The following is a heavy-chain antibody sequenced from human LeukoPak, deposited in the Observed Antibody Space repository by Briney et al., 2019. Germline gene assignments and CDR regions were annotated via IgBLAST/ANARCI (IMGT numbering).Heavy chain of an antibody. CDR3: AKDFVEFYGVEY. CDR2: ISYDGSNK. D-gene: IGHD4-17*01. CDR1: GFTFSSYG. V-gene: IGHV3-30*18. J-gene: IGHJ4*02. Sequence: GGSLRLFCAASGFTFSSYGMHWVRQAPGKGLEWVAVISYDGSNKYYADSVKGRFTISRDNSKNTLYLQMNSLRAEDTAVYYCAKDFVEFYGVEYWGQGTLVTVSS.